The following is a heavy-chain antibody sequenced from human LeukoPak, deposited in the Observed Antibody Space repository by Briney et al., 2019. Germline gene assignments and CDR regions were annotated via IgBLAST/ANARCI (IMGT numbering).Heavy chain of an antibody. J-gene: IGHJ4*02. CDR3: ARGGWYSLDY. CDR1: GGSFSGYY. Sequence: PSETLSLTCAVYGGSFSGYYWSWIRQPPGKGLEWIGEINHRGSTNYNPSLKSRVTISVDTSKTQFSLKLTSVTAADTAVYYCARGGWYSLDYWGQGTLVTVSS. CDR2: INHRGST. D-gene: IGHD6-19*01. V-gene: IGHV4-34*01.